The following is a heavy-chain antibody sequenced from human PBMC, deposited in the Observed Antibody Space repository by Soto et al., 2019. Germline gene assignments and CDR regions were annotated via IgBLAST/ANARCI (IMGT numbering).Heavy chain of an antibody. D-gene: IGHD3-10*01. V-gene: IGHV5-51*01. J-gene: IGHJ5*02. CDR3: ARRPGSWFDP. Sequence: PGESLKISCKASGYSFTTSWIGWVRQMPGKGLEWMGIIFPSDSDTRYSPSFQGQVTISVDKSISTAYLQWSSLKASDSAMYYCARRPGSWFDPWGQGTLVTV. CDR2: IFPSDSDT. CDR1: GYSFTTSW.